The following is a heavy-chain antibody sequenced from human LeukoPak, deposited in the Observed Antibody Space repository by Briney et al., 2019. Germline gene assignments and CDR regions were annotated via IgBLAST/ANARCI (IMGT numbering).Heavy chain of an antibody. Sequence: GGSLRLSCAASGFTVSSNYMNWVRQAPGKGLEWVSVIYSGGSTYYADSVKGRFTISSDNSKNTLYLQMNSLRADDTAMYYCARDVDGYSGFDYWGQGTLVTVSS. J-gene: IGHJ4*02. D-gene: IGHD5-12*01. CDR1: GFTVSSNY. CDR2: IYSGGST. CDR3: ARDVDGYSGFDY. V-gene: IGHV3-53*01.